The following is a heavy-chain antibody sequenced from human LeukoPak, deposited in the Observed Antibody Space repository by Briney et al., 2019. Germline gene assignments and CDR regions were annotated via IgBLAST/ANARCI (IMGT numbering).Heavy chain of an antibody. Sequence: SETLSLTRTVSGGSLSSSSYYWGWIRQPPGKGLEWIGSIYYSGSTYYNPSLKSRVTISVDTSKNQFSLKLSSGTAADTAVYYCARDVVAAAGSFDYWGQGTQVTVSS. CDR2: IYYSGST. J-gene: IGHJ4*02. CDR3: ARDVVAAAGSFDY. CDR1: GGSLSSSSYY. V-gene: IGHV4-39*07. D-gene: IGHD6-13*01.